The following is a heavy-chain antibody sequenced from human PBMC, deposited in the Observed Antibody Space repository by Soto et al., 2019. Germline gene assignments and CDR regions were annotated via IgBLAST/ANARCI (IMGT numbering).Heavy chain of an antibody. D-gene: IGHD4-17*01. Sequence: EVQLVESGGGLVKPGGSLRLSCAASGFTFSNAWMSWVRQAPGTGLEWVCRIKSKTDGGTTDYAAPVKGRFTISRDDSKNTLYLQMNRLKTEDTALYYCTTDPFSTTLVTQVYWGQGTLVTVAS. CDR2: IKSKTDGGTT. V-gene: IGHV3-15*01. J-gene: IGHJ4*02. CDR1: GFTFSNAW. CDR3: TTDPFSTTLVTQVY.